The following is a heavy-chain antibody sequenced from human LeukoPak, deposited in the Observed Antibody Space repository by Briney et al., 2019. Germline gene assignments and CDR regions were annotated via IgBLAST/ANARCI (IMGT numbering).Heavy chain of an antibody. CDR3: AKVTVGSSLDMNFDY. Sequence: GGSLRLSCAASGVTFSSYTMNWVRQAPGKGLEWVSGISGSGGSTYYADSVKGRFTISRDNSKNTVYLQMNSLRAEDTAVYYCAKVTVGSSLDMNFDYWGQGTLVTVSS. J-gene: IGHJ4*02. D-gene: IGHD2-2*03. CDR1: GVTFSSYT. V-gene: IGHV3-23*01. CDR2: ISGSGGST.